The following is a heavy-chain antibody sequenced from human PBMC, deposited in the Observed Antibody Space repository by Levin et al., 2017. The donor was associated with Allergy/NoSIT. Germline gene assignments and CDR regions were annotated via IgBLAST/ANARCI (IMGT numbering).Heavy chain of an antibody. CDR1: GGSISSGDSY. CDR3: ARALSPGDSFDI. CDR2: ISYNENT. D-gene: IGHD5/OR15-5a*01. V-gene: IGHV4-30-4*01. J-gene: IGHJ3*02. Sequence: PSETLSLTCTVSGGSISSGDSYWSWIRQPPGKGLEWIGYISYNENTYYNPSLKSRVTISVDTSKIQFSLKLSSVTAADAAVYYCARALSPGDSFDIWGQGTVVTVSS.